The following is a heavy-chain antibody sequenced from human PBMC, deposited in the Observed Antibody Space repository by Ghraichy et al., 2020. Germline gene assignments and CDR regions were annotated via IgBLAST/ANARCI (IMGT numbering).Heavy chain of an antibody. D-gene: IGHD2-21*02. CDR1: GFTFRNYW. Sequence: GGSLRLSCLASGFTFRNYWMSWVRQAPGKGLEWVATIKPDGSGKNYVESEKGRITISRDNARNSLHLQMSSLKAEDTAVYYCARARGDWDKGLDFWGQGTLVTVSS. CDR2: IKPDGSGK. J-gene: IGHJ4*02. CDR3: ARARGDWDKGLDF. V-gene: IGHV3-7*04.